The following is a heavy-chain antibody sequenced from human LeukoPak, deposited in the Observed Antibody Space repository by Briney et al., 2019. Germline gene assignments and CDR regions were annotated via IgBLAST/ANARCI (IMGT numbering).Heavy chain of an antibody. CDR2: INHSGST. V-gene: IGHV4-34*01. D-gene: IGHD6-19*01. J-gene: IGHJ5*02. CDR1: GGSFSGYY. Sequence: PSETLSLTCAVYGGSFSGYYWSWIRQPPGKGLEWIGEINHSGSTNYNPSLKSRVAISVDTSKNQFPLKLSSVTAADTAVYYCARGEGIAVAGDWFDPWGQGTLVTVSS. CDR3: ARGEGIAVAGDWFDP.